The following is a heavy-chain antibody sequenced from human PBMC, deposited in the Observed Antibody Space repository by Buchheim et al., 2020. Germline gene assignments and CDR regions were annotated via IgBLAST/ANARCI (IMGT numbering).Heavy chain of an antibody. CDR3: ARRLYYDILTGDAWEYYFNY. CDR1: GGSISSSSYY. J-gene: IGHJ4*02. Sequence: QLQLQESGPGLVKPSETLSLPCTVSGGSISSSSYYWGWIRQPPGKGLEWIGSIYYSGSTYYNPSLKSRATISVDTSKNQFSLKLSSVTATDTAVYYGARRLYYDILTGDAWEYYFNYWGQGTL. V-gene: IGHV4-39*01. D-gene: IGHD3-9*01. CDR2: IYYSGST.